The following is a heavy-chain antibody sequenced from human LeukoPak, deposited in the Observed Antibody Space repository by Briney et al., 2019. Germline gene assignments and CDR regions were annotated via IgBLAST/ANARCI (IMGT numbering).Heavy chain of an antibody. V-gene: IGHV4-34*01. CDR1: GGSFSGYY. CDR3: ARGLGGRYCSSTSCRTNPG. J-gene: IGHJ4*02. CDR2: INHSGST. Sequence: SETLSLTCAVYGGSFSGYYWSWIRQPPGKGLEWIGEINHSGSTNYNPSLKSRVTISVDTSKNQFSLKLSSVTAADTDVYYCARGLGGRYCSSTSCRTNPGWGQGTLVTVSS. D-gene: IGHD2-2*01.